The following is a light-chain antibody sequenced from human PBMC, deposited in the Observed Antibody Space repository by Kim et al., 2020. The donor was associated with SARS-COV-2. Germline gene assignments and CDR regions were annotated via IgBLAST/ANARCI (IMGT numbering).Light chain of an antibody. Sequence: YASVGDKGTITWRASLGIASRLAWYQQKPGRAPRLLIYAANTLQTGVPSRFSSSGSGTDFTLTINRLQPEDFATYYCQQANSFPYTFGQGTKLEIK. J-gene: IGKJ2*01. CDR3: QQANSFPYT. CDR1: LGIASR. CDR2: AAN. V-gene: IGKV1-12*01.